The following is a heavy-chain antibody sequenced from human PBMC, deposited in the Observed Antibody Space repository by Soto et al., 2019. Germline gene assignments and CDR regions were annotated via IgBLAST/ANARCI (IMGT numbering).Heavy chain of an antibody. V-gene: IGHV3-9*01. D-gene: IGHD5-12*01. CDR2: ISWNSGSI. CDR3: AKDIYPDSGYGVAAFDI. Sequence: PGGSLRLSCAASGFTFDDYAMHWVRQAPGKGLEWVSGISWNSGSIGYADSVKGRFTISRDNAKNSLYLQMNSLRAEDTALYYCAKDIYPDSGYGVAAFDIWGQGTMVTVSS. J-gene: IGHJ3*02. CDR1: GFTFDDYA.